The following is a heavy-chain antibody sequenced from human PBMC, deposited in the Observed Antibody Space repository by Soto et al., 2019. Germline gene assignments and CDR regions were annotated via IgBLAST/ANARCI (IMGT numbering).Heavy chain of an antibody. J-gene: IGHJ3*02. CDR2: ISYDGSKK. CDR3: AKDALNRADDFDI. CDR1: GFTFSGYG. Sequence: GGSLRLSCAASGFTFSGYGMHWVRQAPGKGLEWVAVISYDGSKKYYADSVKGRFTISRDNSKNTLFLQMNSLRAEDTAVYYCAKDALNRADDFDIWGQGTMVTVSS. V-gene: IGHV3-30*18.